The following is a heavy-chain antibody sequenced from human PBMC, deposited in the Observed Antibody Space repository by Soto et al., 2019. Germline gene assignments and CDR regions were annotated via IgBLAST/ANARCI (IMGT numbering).Heavy chain of an antibody. CDR2: IIPIFGTA. D-gene: IGHD3-3*01. J-gene: IGHJ6*04. CDR3: EREPRSYDLWSGYYVVGMDV. Sequence: SVKVSCKASGGTFSSYAISWVRQAPGQGLEWTGGIIPIFGTANYAQKFQGRVTITADEYTSTAYMQLSSLRSEDTAVYYCEREPRSYDLWSGYYVVGMDVWGK. V-gene: IGHV1-69*13. CDR1: GGTFSSYA.